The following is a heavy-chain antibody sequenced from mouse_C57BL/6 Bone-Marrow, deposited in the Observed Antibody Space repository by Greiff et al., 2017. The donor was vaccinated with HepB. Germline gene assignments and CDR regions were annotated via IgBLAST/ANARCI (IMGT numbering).Heavy chain of an antibody. J-gene: IGHJ3*01. CDR3: ARGLAY. Sequence: QVQLKESGAELVKPGASVKMSCKASGYAFSSSWMNWVKQRPGKGLEWIGRIYPGDGDTNYNGKFKGKATLTADKSSSTAYMQLSSLTSEDSAVYFCARGLAYWGQGTLVTVSA. CDR2: IYPGDGDT. CDR1: GYAFSSSW. V-gene: IGHV1-82*01.